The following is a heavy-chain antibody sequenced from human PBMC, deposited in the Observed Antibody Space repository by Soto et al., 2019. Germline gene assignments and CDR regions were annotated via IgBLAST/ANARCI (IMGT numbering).Heavy chain of an antibody. CDR2: IIPILGIA. V-gene: IGHV1-69*02. CDR3: AINYGSGSYPDAFDI. CDR1: GGTFSSYT. D-gene: IGHD3-10*01. J-gene: IGHJ3*02. Sequence: ASVKVSCKASGGTFSSYTISWVRQAPGQGLEWMGRIIPILGIANYAQKFQGRVTITADKSTSTAYMELSSLRSEDTAVYYCAINYGSGSYPDAFDIWGQGTMVTVSS.